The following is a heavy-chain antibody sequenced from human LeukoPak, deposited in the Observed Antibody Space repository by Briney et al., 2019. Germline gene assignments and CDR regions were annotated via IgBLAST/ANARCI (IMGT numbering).Heavy chain of an antibody. J-gene: IGHJ4*02. V-gene: IGHV3-30*02. Sequence: PGGSLRLSCAASGFTFSSYSMNWARQAPGKGLEWVAFIRYDGNNKYYADSVKGRFTISRDNSKNTLYLQMNSLRAEGTAVYYCAKDSGQWELLWDSFDYWGQGTLVTVSS. CDR3: AKDSGQWELLWDSFDY. CDR2: IRYDGNNK. D-gene: IGHD1-26*01. CDR1: GFTFSSYS.